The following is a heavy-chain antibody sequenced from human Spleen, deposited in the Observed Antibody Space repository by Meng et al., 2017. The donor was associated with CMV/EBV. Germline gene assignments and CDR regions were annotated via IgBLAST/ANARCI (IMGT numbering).Heavy chain of an antibody. CDR2: ISDDGDNK. CDR1: GFTFSSYS. D-gene: IGHD2-2*02. V-gene: IGHV3-30-3*01. Sequence: GESLKISCAASGFTFSSYSMHLVRQAPGKGLEWVSVISDDGDNKDYADDVKGRFTISRDNSKNTLYLQMNSLGAEDTAVYYCAKDLAQCGTMGCYKGGWLDPWGQGTLVTVSS. CDR3: AKDLAQCGTMGCYKGGWLDP. J-gene: IGHJ5*02.